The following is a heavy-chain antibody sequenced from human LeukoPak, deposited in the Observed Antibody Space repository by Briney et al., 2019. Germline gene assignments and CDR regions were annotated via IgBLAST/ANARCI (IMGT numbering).Heavy chain of an antibody. V-gene: IGHV3-23*01. D-gene: IGHD3-22*01. J-gene: IGHJ4*02. Sequence: GGSLRLSCAASGFIFSSYSMSWVRQAPGKGLEWVSAIGVSGGNTYYADSVKGRFTISRDNSKNTLYLQMNSLRAEDTAVYYCAKGPDFDSSGYYYDCWGQGTLVTVSS. CDR2: IGVSGGNT. CDR3: AKGPDFDSSGYYYDC. CDR1: GFIFSSYS.